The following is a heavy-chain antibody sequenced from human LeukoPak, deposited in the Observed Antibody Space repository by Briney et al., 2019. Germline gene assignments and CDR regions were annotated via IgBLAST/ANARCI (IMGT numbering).Heavy chain of an antibody. CDR3: ARDGSVVVPAAMYGMDV. CDR1: GLTFSSYS. Sequence: GGSLRLSCAASGLTFSSYSMNWVRQAPGKGLEWVSSISSSSSYIYYADSVKGRFTISRDNAKNSLYLQMNSLRAEDTAVYYCARDGSVVVPAAMYGMDVWGQGTTVTVSS. V-gene: IGHV3-21*01. D-gene: IGHD2-2*01. CDR2: ISSSSSYI. J-gene: IGHJ6*02.